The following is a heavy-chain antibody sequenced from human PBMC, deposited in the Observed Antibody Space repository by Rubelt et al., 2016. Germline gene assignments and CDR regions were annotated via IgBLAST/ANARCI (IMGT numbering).Heavy chain of an antibody. Sequence: QVQLQQWGAGLLKPSETLSLTCAVYGGSFSGYYWRWIRQPPGKGLEWIGEINHSGSTNSNPSLKSRVTISVDPSKTQLSLKLSSVTAADTAVYYCARGLARAAAAPRRLWFDPWGQGTLVTVSS. CDR1: GGSFSGYY. D-gene: IGHD6-13*01. V-gene: IGHV4-34*01. CDR3: ARGLARAAAAPRRLWFDP. CDR2: INHSGST. J-gene: IGHJ5*02.